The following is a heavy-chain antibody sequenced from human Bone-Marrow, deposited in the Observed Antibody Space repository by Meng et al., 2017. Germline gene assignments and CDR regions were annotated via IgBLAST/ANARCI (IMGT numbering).Heavy chain of an antibody. D-gene: IGHD3-3*01. Sequence: GESLKISCAASGFTFSSYSMNWVRQAPGKGLEWVSYISSSGSTIYYADSVKGRFTISRDNAKNSLYLQMNSLRAEDTAVYYCASNTIFGVVIPYYYYGMDVWGQGTTVTVSS. CDR3: ASNTIFGVVIPYYYYGMDV. J-gene: IGHJ6*02. CDR2: ISSSGSTI. CDR1: GFTFSSYS. V-gene: IGHV3-48*04.